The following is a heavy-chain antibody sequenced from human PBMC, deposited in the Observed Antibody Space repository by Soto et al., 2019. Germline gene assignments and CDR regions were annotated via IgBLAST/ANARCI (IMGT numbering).Heavy chain of an antibody. CDR3: ARGDTFLKRDDRLDY. Sequence: EVQLVESGGGLVKPGGSLRLSCAASGFTFTSYAMNWVRQAPGKGLEWVSSISITSSHIYYADSVRGRFTVSRDNVKNSLYLQMNSLGAEDTAVYYCARGDTFLKRDDRLDYWGQGTLVTVSS. CDR2: ISITSSHI. V-gene: IGHV3-21*01. D-gene: IGHD5-18*01. CDR1: GFTFTSYA. J-gene: IGHJ4*02.